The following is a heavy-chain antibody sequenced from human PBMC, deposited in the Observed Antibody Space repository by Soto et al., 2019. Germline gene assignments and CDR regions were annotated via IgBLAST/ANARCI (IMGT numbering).Heavy chain of an antibody. CDR1: GYTFSSYA. Sequence: QVQLVQSGAEEKKPGASVKVSCKASGYTFSSYAMHWVRQAPGQRLEWMGWINAGNGDTKYSQKLQGRVTITRDTPATTAYMELSSLRSENTAVYYCARGSTGSAYSWFDSWGQGTLVTASS. CDR3: ARGSTGSAYSWFDS. D-gene: IGHD2-15*01. V-gene: IGHV1-3*05. J-gene: IGHJ5*01. CDR2: INAGNGDT.